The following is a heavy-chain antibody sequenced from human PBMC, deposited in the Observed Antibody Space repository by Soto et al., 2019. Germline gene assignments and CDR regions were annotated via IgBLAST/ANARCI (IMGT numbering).Heavy chain of an antibody. D-gene: IGHD4-17*01. V-gene: IGHV1-69*13. Sequence: SVKVSCKASGGTFSSYAISWVRQAPGQGLEWMGGIIPIFGTANYAQKFQGRVTITADESTSTAYMELSSLRSEDTAVYYCAREPPPHYGDYVSYYYYGMDVWGQGTTVTVSS. CDR3: AREPPPHYGDYVSYYYYGMDV. CDR2: IIPIFGTA. CDR1: GGTFSSYA. J-gene: IGHJ6*02.